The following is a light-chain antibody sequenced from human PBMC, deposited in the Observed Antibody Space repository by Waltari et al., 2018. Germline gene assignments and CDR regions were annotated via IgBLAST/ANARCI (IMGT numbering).Light chain of an antibody. J-gene: IGLJ7*01. V-gene: IGLV1-51*02. CDR2: EVS. CDR3: GTWDSSLSGAV. Sequence: QSVLTQPPSVSAAPGQRVTISCSGGHSNIGNNYVSWYRQFPGTAPNLLCYEVSGRPPGVPGRFSGSKSGTSATLDITGLQAGDEADHYCGTWDSSLSGAVFGGGTHLTVL. CDR1: HSNIGNNY.